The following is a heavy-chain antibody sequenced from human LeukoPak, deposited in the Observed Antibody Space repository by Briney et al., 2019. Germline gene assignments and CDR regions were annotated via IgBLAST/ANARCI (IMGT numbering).Heavy chain of an antibody. J-gene: IGHJ4*02. D-gene: IGHD3-10*01. CDR2: IYYSGST. CDR3: ARVYYYGSGSYVDY. V-gene: IGHV4-59*01. Sequence: SETLSLTCTVSGGSISSYYWSWTRQPPGKGLEWIGYIYYSGSTNYNPSPKSRVTISVDTSKNQFSLKLSSVTAADTAVYYCARVYYYGSGSYVDYWGQGTLVTVSS. CDR1: GGSISSYY.